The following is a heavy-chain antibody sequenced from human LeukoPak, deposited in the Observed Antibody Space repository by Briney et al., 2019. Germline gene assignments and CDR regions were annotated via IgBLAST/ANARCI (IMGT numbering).Heavy chain of an antibody. CDR2: IRYDGNIK. CDR3: AKAISGIEDDSP. Sequence: QPGGSLRLSCAASGFSFSNYGMHWARQAPGKGLEWVAFIRYDGNIKYYADSVKGRFTISRDNSKNTLYLQMNSLKTEDTAVYYCAKAISGIEDDSPWGQGTLVTVSS. J-gene: IGHJ5*02. CDR1: GFSFSNYG. V-gene: IGHV3-30*02. D-gene: IGHD2-21*01.